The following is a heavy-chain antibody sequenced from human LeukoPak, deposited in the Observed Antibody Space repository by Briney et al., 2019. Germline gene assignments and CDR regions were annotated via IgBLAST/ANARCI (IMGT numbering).Heavy chain of an antibody. CDR2: INSSGST. D-gene: IGHD3-22*01. Sequence: SETLSLTCTVSGASISRGTYFWSWIRQPAGKGLEWIGRINSSGSTRYNRSLKGRVTISLDTSKNQFSLNLSSVTAADTAVYYCAKGFYDSSGSHVRPPVDEAFDIWGQGTMVTLSS. J-gene: IGHJ3*02. CDR1: GASISRGTYF. V-gene: IGHV4-61*02. CDR3: AKGFYDSSGSHVRPPVDEAFDI.